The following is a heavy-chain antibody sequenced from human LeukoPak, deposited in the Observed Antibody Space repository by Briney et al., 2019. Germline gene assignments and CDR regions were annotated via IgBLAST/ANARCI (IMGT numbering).Heavy chain of an antibody. CDR2: IHVSGST. Sequence: PSETLSLTCTVSGASINSYYWSWIRQSAGKGLEWIGRIHVSGSTNYNPSLKSRVAISVDDSKNQFSLKVRSVTAADTAIYYCARDESRRDDSGGYHLWSQGAHVTVSS. J-gene: IGHJ5*02. CDR1: GASINSYY. CDR3: ARDESRRDDSGGYHL. D-gene: IGHD3-22*01. V-gene: IGHV4-4*07.